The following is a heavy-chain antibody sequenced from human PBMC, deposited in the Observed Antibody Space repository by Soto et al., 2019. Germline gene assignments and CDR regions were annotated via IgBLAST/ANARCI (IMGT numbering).Heavy chain of an antibody. D-gene: IGHD5-12*01. CDR2: ISSSSTYI. V-gene: IGHV3-21*01. J-gene: IGHJ4*02. Sequence: EVQLVESGGDLVKPGGSLSLSCAASGFTFSSYNMNWVRQAPGKGLEWLSSISSSSTYIYYAHSVKGRFTISRDNARNSLYLQMNSLRAEDTAVYYCARGWLRDLWMHWGQGTLVTISS. CDR1: GFTFSSYN. CDR3: ARGWLRDLWMH.